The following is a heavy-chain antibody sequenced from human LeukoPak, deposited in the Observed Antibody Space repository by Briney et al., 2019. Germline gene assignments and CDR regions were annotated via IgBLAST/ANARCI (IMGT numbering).Heavy chain of an antibody. V-gene: IGHV1-69*04. CDR1: GGTFSSYA. D-gene: IGHD6-13*01. CDR3: AIAAAKYFQH. CDR2: IIPILGIA. J-gene: IGHJ1*01. Sequence: GASVKVSCKASGGTFSSYAISWVRQAPGQGLEWMGRIIPILGIANCAQKFQGRVTITADKSTSTAYMELSSLRSEDTAVYYCAIAAAKYFQHWGQGTLVTVSS.